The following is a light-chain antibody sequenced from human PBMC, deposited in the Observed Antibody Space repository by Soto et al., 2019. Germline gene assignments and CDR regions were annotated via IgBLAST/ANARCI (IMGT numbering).Light chain of an antibody. CDR3: QQYNKWPPVT. CDR2: GAS. J-gene: IGKJ2*01. CDR1: QSVGSY. V-gene: IGKV3-15*01. Sequence: EIVMTQSPPTLSGSPGERVTLSCRASQSVGSYLAWYQQSPGQAPRLLIYGASTRATGIPARFSGSGSGTDFTLTISSLQSEDFAVYYCQQYNKWPPVTFGQGTKLAIK.